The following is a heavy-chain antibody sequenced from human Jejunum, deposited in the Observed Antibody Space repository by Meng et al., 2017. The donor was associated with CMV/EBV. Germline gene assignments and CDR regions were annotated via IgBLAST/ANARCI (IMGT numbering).Heavy chain of an antibody. CDR3: ARGKVRGELSRYRYFDV. J-gene: IGHJ2*01. D-gene: IGHD1-26*01. CDR2: FNHRGST. Sequence: WTWIRQTPGKGLEWIGAFNHRGSTNYNPSLKSRVTISVDTSKNQFSLKLNSLTAADTAVYYCARGKVRGELSRYRYFDVWGCGILVTVSS. V-gene: IGHV4-34*01.